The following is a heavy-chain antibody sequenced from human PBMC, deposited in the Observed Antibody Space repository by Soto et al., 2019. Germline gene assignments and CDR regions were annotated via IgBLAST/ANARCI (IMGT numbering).Heavy chain of an antibody. D-gene: IGHD1-7*01. Sequence: TLSLTCTVSGGSISSYYWSWIRQPPGKGLEWIGYIYYSGSTNYNPSLKSRVTISVDTSKNQFSLKLSSVTAADTAVYYCARRYGTTFDFWGQGTLVTVSS. CDR3: ARRYGTTFDF. CDR1: GGSISSYY. CDR2: IYYSGST. V-gene: IGHV4-59*01. J-gene: IGHJ4*02.